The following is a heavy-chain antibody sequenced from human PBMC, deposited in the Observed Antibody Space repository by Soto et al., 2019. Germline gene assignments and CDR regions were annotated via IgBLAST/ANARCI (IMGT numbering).Heavy chain of an antibody. CDR3: AKDFSSGCRGY. CDR2: ISYDGSNK. J-gene: IGHJ4*02. Sequence: QVQLVESGGGVVQPGRSLRLSCAASGFTFSSYGMHWVRQAPGKGLEWVAVISYDGSNKYYADSVKGRFTISRDNSKNTLYLQMNSLRAEDTAVYYCAKDFSSGCRGYWGQGTLVTVSS. V-gene: IGHV3-30*18. CDR1: GFTFSSYG. D-gene: IGHD6-19*01.